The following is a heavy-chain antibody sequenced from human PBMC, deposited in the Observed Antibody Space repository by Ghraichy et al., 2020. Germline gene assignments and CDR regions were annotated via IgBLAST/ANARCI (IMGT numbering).Heavy chain of an antibody. CDR2: ISSNGGST. Sequence: GGSLRLSCAASGFTFSSYAMHWVRQAPGKGLEYVSAISSNGGSTYYANSVKGRFTISRDNSKNTLYLQMGSLRAEDMAVYYCARGGYYDSSGYFYYYGMAVWGQGTTVTVSS. CDR3: ARGGYYDSSGYFYYYGMAV. CDR1: GFTFSSYA. V-gene: IGHV3-64*01. J-gene: IGHJ6*02. D-gene: IGHD3-22*01.